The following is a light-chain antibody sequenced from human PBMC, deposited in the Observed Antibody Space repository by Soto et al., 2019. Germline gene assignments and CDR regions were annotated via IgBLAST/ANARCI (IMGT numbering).Light chain of an antibody. CDR2: DVS. V-gene: IGLV2-14*03. CDR1: SSDVGGYNY. CDR3: CSYTSSSTPVV. Sequence: QSVLTQPASVSGSPGQSITISCTGTSSDVGGYNYVSWYQQHPGKAPKLMIYDVSNRPSGVSNRFSGSKSGNTASLTISGLQAEDEADYYCCSYTSSSTPVVFGSGTKLIVL. J-gene: IGLJ2*01.